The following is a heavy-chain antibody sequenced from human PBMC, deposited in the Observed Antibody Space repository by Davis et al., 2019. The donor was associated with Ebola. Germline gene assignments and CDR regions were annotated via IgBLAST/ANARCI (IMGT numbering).Heavy chain of an antibody. Sequence: AASVKVSCKASGLRFTDSAVQWVRQAPGQGLEWMGWISAYNGNTNYAQKLQGRVTMTTDTSTSTAYMELRSLRSDDTAVYYCARTVGYAFDYWGQGTLVTVSS. CDR2: ISAYNGNT. J-gene: IGHJ4*02. CDR3: ARTVGYAFDY. V-gene: IGHV1-18*01. D-gene: IGHD2-2*01. CDR1: GLRFTDSA.